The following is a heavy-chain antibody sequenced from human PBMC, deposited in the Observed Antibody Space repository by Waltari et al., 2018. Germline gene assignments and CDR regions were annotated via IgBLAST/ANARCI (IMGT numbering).Heavy chain of an antibody. J-gene: IGHJ3*01. CDR2: IYPGDSDT. CDR3: TTQLHDAFDL. V-gene: IGHV5-51*01. Sequence: EVQLVQSGGEVRKSGESLTISCKAFGYGFSDYWIGWVRQLPGKGLEWMGIIYPGDSDTTYSPSFEGQVTISVDTSIRTAYLHWSSLKATDTAMYYCTTQLHDAFDLWGQGTMVTVSS. CDR1: GYGFSDYW.